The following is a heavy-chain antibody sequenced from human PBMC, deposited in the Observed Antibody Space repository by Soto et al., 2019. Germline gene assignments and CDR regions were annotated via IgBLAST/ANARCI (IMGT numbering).Heavy chain of an antibody. V-gene: IGHV3-23*01. CDR2: ITASGSK. CDR1: GFTFSNYA. CDR3: VKKYPYGSGSYVYDFDY. Sequence: EVQLLESGGGLVQPGGSLRLSCAASGFTFSNYAMSWVRQAPGKGLEWVSTITASGSKFYADSVKGRFTISRDNSKNTLYLQMDSLRAEDTAVYDCVKKYPYGSGSYVYDFDYWGQGTLVTVSS. J-gene: IGHJ4*02. D-gene: IGHD3-10*01.